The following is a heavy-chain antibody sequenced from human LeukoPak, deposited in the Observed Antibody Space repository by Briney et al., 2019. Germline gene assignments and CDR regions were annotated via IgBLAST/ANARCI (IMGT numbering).Heavy chain of an antibody. CDR1: GGSISIYY. J-gene: IGHJ4*02. V-gene: IGHV4-59*12. Sequence: PSETLSLTCTVSGGSISIYYWNWIRQPPGKGLEWIGNIQYSGSTNYNPSLKSRVTISVDTSKNQFSLKLSSVTAADTAVYYCARVYGDYVPYFDYWGQGTLVTVSS. CDR3: ARVYGDYVPYFDY. CDR2: IQYSGST. D-gene: IGHD4-17*01.